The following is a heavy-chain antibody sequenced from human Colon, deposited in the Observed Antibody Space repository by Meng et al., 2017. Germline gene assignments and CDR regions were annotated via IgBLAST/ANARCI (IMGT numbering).Heavy chain of an antibody. Sequence: GESLKISCAASGFTFSSYAMSWVRQAPGKGLEWVSAISGSGGSTYYADSVKGRFTISRDNSKNTLYLQMNSLRAEDTAVSYCANSFMVRGVIKAGYFDCWGQGTLVTVSS. V-gene: IGHV3-23*01. J-gene: IGHJ4*01. D-gene: IGHD3-10*01. CDR2: ISGSGGST. CDR1: GFTFSSYA. CDR3: ANSFMVRGVIKAGYFDC.